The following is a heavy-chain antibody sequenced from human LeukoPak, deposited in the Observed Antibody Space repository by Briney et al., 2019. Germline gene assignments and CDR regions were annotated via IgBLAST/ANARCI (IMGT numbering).Heavy chain of an antibody. V-gene: IGHV3-49*04. CDR2: IRSKAYGGTT. Sequence: GGSLRLSCTASGFTFSRYNMTWVRQAPGKGLEWVGFIRSKAYGGTTEYAASVKGRFTISRDDSKSIAYLQMNSLKTEDTAVYYCTRDQTPYYWGQGTLVTVSS. CDR1: GFTFSRYN. J-gene: IGHJ4*02. CDR3: TRDQTPYY.